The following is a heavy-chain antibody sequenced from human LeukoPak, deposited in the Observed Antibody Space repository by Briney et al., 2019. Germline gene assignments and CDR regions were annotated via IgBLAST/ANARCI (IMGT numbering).Heavy chain of an antibody. CDR2: ISAYNGNT. CDR3: ARLGYYDREVLY. J-gene: IGHJ4*02. CDR1: GYTFTSYG. Sequence: ASVKVSCKASGYTFTSYGISWVRQAPGQGLEWVGWISAYNGNTNYAQKLQGRVTMTTDTSTSTAYMELRSLRSDGTAVYYCARLGYYDREVLYWGQGTLVTVSS. D-gene: IGHD3-22*01. V-gene: IGHV1-18*01.